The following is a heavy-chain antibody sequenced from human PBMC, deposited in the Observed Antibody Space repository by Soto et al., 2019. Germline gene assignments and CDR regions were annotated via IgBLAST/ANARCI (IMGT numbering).Heavy chain of an antibody. CDR3: ARWLRASSGREYFQH. J-gene: IGHJ1*01. Sequence: QVQLVQSGAEVKKPGASVKVSCKASGYTFTSYDINWVRQATGQVREWMGWMNPNSGNTGYAQKFQGRVTMTRNTSISTAYMELSSLRSEDTAVYYCARWLRASSGREYFQHWGQGTLVTVSS. CDR2: MNPNSGNT. CDR1: GYTFTSYD. V-gene: IGHV1-8*01. D-gene: IGHD6-19*01.